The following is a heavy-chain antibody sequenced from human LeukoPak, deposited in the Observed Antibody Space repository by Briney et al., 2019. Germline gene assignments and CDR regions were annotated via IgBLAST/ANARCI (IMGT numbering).Heavy chain of an antibody. Sequence: GGSLRLSCAASGFTFSDYTMNWVRQAPGKGLEWVSYIDLSGSVLYYVDSVKGRFTISRDNAKNSLYLQMNSLRAEDTGVYYCAKDIDYDSSGYPFDYWGQGTLVTVSS. V-gene: IGHV3-48*04. CDR1: GFTFSDYT. J-gene: IGHJ4*02. CDR3: AKDIDYDSSGYPFDY. D-gene: IGHD3-22*01. CDR2: IDLSGSVL.